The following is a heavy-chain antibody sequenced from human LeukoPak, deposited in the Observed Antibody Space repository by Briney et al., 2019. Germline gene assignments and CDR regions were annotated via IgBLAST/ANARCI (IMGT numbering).Heavy chain of an antibody. CDR3: ARRDCSGGTCRTRVFDY. D-gene: IGHD2-15*01. CDR1: GYTFTIYD. J-gene: IGHJ4*02. V-gene: IGHV1-8*01. CDR2: MNPDSGNR. Sequence: ASVKVTCKSAGYTFTIYDINWLRQAAGQGLEWMGWMNPDSGNRDYAQKFQGRVTITRNTSIDTAYMEVSSLRSEDTAVYYCARRDCSGGTCRTRVFDYWGQGTLVTVSS.